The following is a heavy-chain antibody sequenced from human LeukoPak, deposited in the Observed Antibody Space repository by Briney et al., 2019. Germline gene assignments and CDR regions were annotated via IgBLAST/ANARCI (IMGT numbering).Heavy chain of an antibody. J-gene: IGHJ4*01. D-gene: IGHD3-22*01. CDR1: GGTLSCYA. V-gene: IGHV1-69*05. Sequence: SVKLSFKASGGTLSCYAISWVRQAPGQGLEWMGRIIPIFGTANYAQKFQGRVTITTDESTSTAYMELSSLRSEDTAVYYCAIHRGNYYASSGYYYFDYWGHGTLVTVSS. CDR2: IIPIFGTA. CDR3: AIHRGNYYASSGYYYFDY.